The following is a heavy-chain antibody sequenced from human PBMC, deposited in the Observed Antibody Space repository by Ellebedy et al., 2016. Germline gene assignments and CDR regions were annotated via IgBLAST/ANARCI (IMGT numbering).Heavy chain of an antibody. CDR1: GGSISSYY. J-gene: IGHJ3*02. CDR3: ARDRGPRWYHDTRGHSSNDAYDI. V-gene: IGHV4-59*12. CDR2: INYSGST. Sequence: SETLSLTXTVSGGSISSYYWSWIRQPPGKGLEWIGYINYSGSTNYNPSLKSRVTISVDTSKNQFSLRLSSVTAADTAVYFCARDRGPRWYHDTRGHSSNDAYDIWGQGTMVTVSS. D-gene: IGHD3-22*01.